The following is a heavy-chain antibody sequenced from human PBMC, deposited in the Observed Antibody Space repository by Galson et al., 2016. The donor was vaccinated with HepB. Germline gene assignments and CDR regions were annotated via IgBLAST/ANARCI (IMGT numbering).Heavy chain of an antibody. CDR3: AKEVGLHLPQGD. D-gene: IGHD1-26*01. V-gene: IGHV3-30*18. CDR1: GFNSGFKFSDYG. CDR2: LSRDGTIA. J-gene: IGHJ4*02. Sequence: SLRLSCAAPGFNSGFKFSDYGMHWVRQAPGKGLDWVAVLSRDGTIAFYADSVKGRFTVSRDNSKNTFFLEMNSLRIEDTAVYYCAKEVGLHLPQGDWGQGTLVSVSS.